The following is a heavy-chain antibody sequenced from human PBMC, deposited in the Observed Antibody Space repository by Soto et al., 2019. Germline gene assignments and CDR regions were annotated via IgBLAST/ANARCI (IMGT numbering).Heavy chain of an antibody. Sequence: PGRALRLSDAACGVTVSSSPMTRVRQAPCKWLQCVATGSGNECHTYYSDSVKGRFTISRDNSKTTLYLRINSLRADDTAVGYCARADILTGYYSPIPSFDCRGQRPLLTVSS. V-gene: IGHV3-23*01. CDR2: GSGNECHT. J-gene: IGHJ4*02. CDR3: ARADILTGYYSPIPSFDC. D-gene: IGHD3-9*01. CDR1: GVTVSSSP.